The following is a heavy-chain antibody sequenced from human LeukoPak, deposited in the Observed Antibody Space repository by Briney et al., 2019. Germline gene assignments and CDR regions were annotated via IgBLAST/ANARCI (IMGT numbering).Heavy chain of an antibody. D-gene: IGHD1-1*01. J-gene: IGHJ4*02. V-gene: IGHV5-51*01. Sequence: GESLKISCKGSGYSFTTSWIGWVRQMPGKGLEWMGIIYVGDSDTRYSPSFQGQVTISADKSISTAHLQWSSLKASDTAMYCCARIQSNRFDSWGQGTLVTVSP. CDR1: GYSFTTSW. CDR3: ARIQSNRFDS. CDR2: IYVGDSDT.